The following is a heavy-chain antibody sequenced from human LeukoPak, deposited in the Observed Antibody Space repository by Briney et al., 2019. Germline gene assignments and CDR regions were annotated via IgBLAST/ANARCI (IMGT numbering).Heavy chain of an antibody. CDR1: GGSISSYY. CDR3: ARHVYCRSTSCSYYYYYMDV. Sequence: PSETLSLTCTVSGGSISSYYWSWIRPPAGKGLEWIGRTYTSGSTNYNPSLKSRVTMSVDTSKNQFSLKLSSVTAADTAVYYCARHVYCRSTSCSYYYYYMDVWGKGTTVTVSS. D-gene: IGHD2-2*01. J-gene: IGHJ6*03. V-gene: IGHV4-4*07. CDR2: TYTSGST.